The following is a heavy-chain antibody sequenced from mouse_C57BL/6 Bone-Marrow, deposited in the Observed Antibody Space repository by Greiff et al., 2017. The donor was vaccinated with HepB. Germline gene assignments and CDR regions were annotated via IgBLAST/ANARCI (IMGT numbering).Heavy chain of an antibody. Sequence: ESGPGLVKPSQSLSLTCSVTGYSITSGYYWNWIRQFPGNKLEWMGYLSYDGSNNYNPSLKNRISLTRDTSKNQFFLKLNSVTTEDTATYYCARAFYDEDWYFDVWGTGTTVTVSS. CDR2: LSYDGSN. D-gene: IGHD2-12*01. J-gene: IGHJ1*03. CDR3: ARAFYDEDWYFDV. V-gene: IGHV3-6*01. CDR1: GYSITSGYY.